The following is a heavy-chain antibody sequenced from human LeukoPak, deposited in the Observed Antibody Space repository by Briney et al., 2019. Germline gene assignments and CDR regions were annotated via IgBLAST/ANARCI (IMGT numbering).Heavy chain of an antibody. CDR3: AREGIAAAGTLDY. Sequence: SETLSLTCAVYGGSFSGYYWSWIRQPPGKGLEWIGEINHSGSTNYNPSLKSRVTMSVDTSKNQFSLKLSSVTAADTAVYYCAREGIAAAGTLDYWGQGTLVTVSS. CDR1: GGSFSGYY. D-gene: IGHD6-13*01. V-gene: IGHV4-34*01. CDR2: INHSGST. J-gene: IGHJ4*02.